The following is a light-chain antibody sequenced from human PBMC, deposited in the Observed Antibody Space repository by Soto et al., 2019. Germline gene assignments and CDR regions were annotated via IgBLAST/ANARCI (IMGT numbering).Light chain of an antibody. CDR1: SSNIGAGYD. V-gene: IGLV1-40*01. CDR2: GNS. CDR3: QSYDSSPYYV. Sequence: QSVLTQPPSVSGAPGQRVTISCTGSSSNIGAGYDVHWYQQLPGTAPKLLIYGNSNRPSGVPDRFSGSKSGTSASLAITGLQAEDEADYYCQSYDSSPYYVFGTGTKLTVL. J-gene: IGLJ1*01.